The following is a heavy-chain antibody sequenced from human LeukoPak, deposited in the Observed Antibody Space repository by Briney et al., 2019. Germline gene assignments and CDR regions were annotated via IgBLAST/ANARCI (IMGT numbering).Heavy chain of an antibody. J-gene: IGHJ1*01. D-gene: IGHD6-25*01. V-gene: IGHV3-30*18. Sequence: GGSLRLSCAASGFTCSSYGMHWVRQAPGKGLEWVAVTSYDGSNKYYADSVKGRFTISRDNSKNTLYLQMNSLRAEDTAVYYCAKGEAAGRFEYFQHWGQGTLVTVSS. CDR1: GFTCSSYG. CDR2: TSYDGSNK. CDR3: AKGEAAGRFEYFQH.